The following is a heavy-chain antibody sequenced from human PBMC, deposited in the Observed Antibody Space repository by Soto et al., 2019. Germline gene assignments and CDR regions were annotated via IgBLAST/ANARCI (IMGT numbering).Heavy chain of an antibody. CDR3: AGDPKPPGAQHWAFTYFDP. V-gene: IGHV3-30-3*01. Sequence: GGSLRLSCAASGFSFSISPMHWVRQAPGKGPEWVALISYDGTNKFYADSVKGRFTISRDNSKSTLYLQVDSLRPEDAAVYYCAGDPKPPGAQHWAFTYFDPGGKEPRVTFP. J-gene: IGHJ5*02. D-gene: IGHD7-27*01. CDR1: GFSFSISP. CDR2: ISYDGTNK.